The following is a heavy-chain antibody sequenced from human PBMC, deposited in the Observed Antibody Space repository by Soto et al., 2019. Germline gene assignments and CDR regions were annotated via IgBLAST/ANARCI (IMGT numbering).Heavy chain of an antibody. Sequence: SETLSLTCAVYGGPFSGYYWSWIRQPPGKGLEWIGEINHSGSTNYNPSLKSRVTISVDTSKNQFSLKLSSVTAADTAVYYCAREAVVTAASHYMDVWGKGTTVTVSS. J-gene: IGHJ6*03. V-gene: IGHV4-34*01. D-gene: IGHD2-2*01. CDR1: GGPFSGYY. CDR3: AREAVVTAASHYMDV. CDR2: INHSGST.